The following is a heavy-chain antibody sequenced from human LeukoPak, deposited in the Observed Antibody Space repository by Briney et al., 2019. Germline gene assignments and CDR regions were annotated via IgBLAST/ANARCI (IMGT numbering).Heavy chain of an antibody. J-gene: IGHJ3*02. Sequence: ASVKVSCKASGYTFTSYYMHWVRQAPGQGLEWMGIINPSGGSTSYAQKFQGRVTMTRNTSISTAYMELSSLRSEDTAVYYCARAVGWYYDFWSGYYTVGRLDAFDIWGQGTMVTVSS. CDR2: INPSGGST. D-gene: IGHD3-3*01. CDR3: ARAVGWYYDFWSGYYTVGRLDAFDI. CDR1: GYTFTSYY. V-gene: IGHV1-46*01.